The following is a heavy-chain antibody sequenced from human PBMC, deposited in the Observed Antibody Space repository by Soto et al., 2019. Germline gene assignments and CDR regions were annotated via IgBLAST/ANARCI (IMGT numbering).Heavy chain of an antibody. V-gene: IGHV3-30*03. CDR1: GFTFSDYA. Sequence: ESGGGVVQPGRSLRLSCAASGFTFSDYAMHWVRQAPGKGLEWVAVVSHDGRNTHYADSVKGRFTISRDSSKNTVSLEMTRLRAEDTAVYYCATGGRHWLVTSDFNYWGQGALVTVSS. D-gene: IGHD6-19*01. J-gene: IGHJ4*02. CDR3: ATGGRHWLVTSDFNY. CDR2: VSHDGRNT.